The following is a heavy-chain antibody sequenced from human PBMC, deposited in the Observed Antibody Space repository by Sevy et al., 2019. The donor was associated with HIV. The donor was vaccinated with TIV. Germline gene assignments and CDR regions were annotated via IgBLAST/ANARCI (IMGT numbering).Heavy chain of an antibody. Sequence: GGCLRLSCAASGFIFSSYSMYWVRQAPGKGLEWVVVISYDGINKFYADSVKGRFTISRDNNAKNTVYLQMNSLRVDDTGIYYCARDAAEGPYSSSWYSNWLDPWGQGTLVTVSS. J-gene: IGHJ5*02. CDR1: GFIFSSYS. CDR2: ISYDGINK. D-gene: IGHD6-13*01. V-gene: IGHV3-30*04. CDR3: ARDAAEGPYSSSWYSNWLDP.